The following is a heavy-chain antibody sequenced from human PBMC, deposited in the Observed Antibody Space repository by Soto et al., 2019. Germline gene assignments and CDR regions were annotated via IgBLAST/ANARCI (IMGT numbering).Heavy chain of an antibody. V-gene: IGHV3-7*01. CDR2: IKQDGSEK. CDR1: GFTFSSYW. J-gene: IGHJ4*02. CDR3: ARDVLLSDLGELSFQNY. Sequence: EVQLVESGGGLVQPGGSLRLSCAASGFTFSSYWMSWVRQAPGKGLEWVANIKQDGSEKYYVDSVKGRFTISRDNAKNSLYLQMNSLRAEDTAVYYCARDVLLSDLGELSFQNYWGQGTLVTVSS. D-gene: IGHD3-16*02.